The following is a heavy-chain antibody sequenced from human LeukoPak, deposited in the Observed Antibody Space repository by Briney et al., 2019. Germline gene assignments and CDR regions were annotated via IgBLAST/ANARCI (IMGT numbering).Heavy chain of an antibody. CDR1: GGTFSSYA. Sequence: ASVKVSCKASGGTFSSYAISWLRQAPGQGLEWMGGIIPIFGTANYAQKFQGRVTITTDESTSTAYMELSSLRSEDTAVYYCAATPCSGGSCYGYYFDYWGQGTLVTVSS. CDR3: AATPCSGGSCYGYYFDY. J-gene: IGHJ4*02. D-gene: IGHD2-15*01. CDR2: IIPIFGTA. V-gene: IGHV1-69*05.